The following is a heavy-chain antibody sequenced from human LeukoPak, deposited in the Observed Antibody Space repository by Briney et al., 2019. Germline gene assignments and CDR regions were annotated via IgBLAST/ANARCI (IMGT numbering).Heavy chain of an antibody. D-gene: IGHD3-3*01. Sequence: ASVKVSCXASGYTFISYDINWVRQATGQGLEWMRWMNPKSGNTGYAQKFQGRVTMTRNTSISTAYMELSSLRSDDTAVYYCARDPFGVADEVEAFDIWGQGTMVTVSS. CDR1: GYTFISYD. J-gene: IGHJ3*02. CDR2: MNPKSGNT. V-gene: IGHV1-8*01. CDR3: ARDPFGVADEVEAFDI.